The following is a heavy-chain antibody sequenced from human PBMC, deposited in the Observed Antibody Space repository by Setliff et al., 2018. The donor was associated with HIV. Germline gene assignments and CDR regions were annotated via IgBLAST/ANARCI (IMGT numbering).Heavy chain of an antibody. V-gene: IGHV3-23*01. CDR1: GFTFSNYA. J-gene: IGHJ3*02. CDR2: VGAVGSPT. CDR3: AKVFASGIDGFDI. D-gene: IGHD6-6*01. Sequence: PGGSLRLSCAASGFTFSNYAMGWVRQGPGKGLEWVSTVGAVGSPTHYAESVRGRFTISKDNSKSTLSLQMNSLREEDTAVYFCAKVFASGIDGFDIWGQGTMVTVSS.